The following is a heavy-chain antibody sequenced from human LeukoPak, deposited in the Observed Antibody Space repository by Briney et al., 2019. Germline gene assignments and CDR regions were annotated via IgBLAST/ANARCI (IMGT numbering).Heavy chain of an antibody. J-gene: IGHJ4*02. V-gene: IGHV4-38-2*02. CDR3: ARGSHPVTGTLGGYFDP. CDR1: SYSINSNYY. Sequence: PSETLSLTCSVSSYSINSNYYWGWIRQSPGKGLEWIGSIYHTGSTYYNPSLKSRVTISLDASNKQFSLRLSSVTAADTAVYYRARGSHPVTGTLGGYFDPWGQGTLVTVSS. D-gene: IGHD6-19*01. CDR2: IYHTGST.